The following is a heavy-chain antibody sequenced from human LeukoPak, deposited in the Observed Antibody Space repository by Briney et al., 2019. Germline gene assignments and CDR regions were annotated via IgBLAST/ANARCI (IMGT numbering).Heavy chain of an antibody. CDR2: INHSGST. CDR1: GGSFSGYY. Sequence: SETLSLTCAVYGGSFSGYYWSWIRQPPGKGLEWIGEINHSGSTNYNPSLKSRVTISVDTSKNQFSLKLSSVTAADTAVYYCAGLGGYDSSGYYYFDYWGQGTLVTVSS. V-gene: IGHV4-34*01. D-gene: IGHD3-22*01. J-gene: IGHJ4*02. CDR3: AGLGGYDSSGYYYFDY.